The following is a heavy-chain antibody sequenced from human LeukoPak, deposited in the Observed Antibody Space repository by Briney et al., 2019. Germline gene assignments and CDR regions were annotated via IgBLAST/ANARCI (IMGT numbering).Heavy chain of an antibody. CDR3: AKTPPPGSYYRGFDY. CDR2: ISYDGSNK. V-gene: IGHV3-30-3*01. Sequence: GGSLRLSCAASGFTFSSYAMHWVRQAPGKGLEWVAVISYDGSNKYYADSVKGRFTISRDNSKNTLYLQMNSLRAEDTAVCYCAKTPPPGSYYRGFDYWGQGTLVTVSS. CDR1: GFTFSSYA. D-gene: IGHD3-10*01. J-gene: IGHJ4*02.